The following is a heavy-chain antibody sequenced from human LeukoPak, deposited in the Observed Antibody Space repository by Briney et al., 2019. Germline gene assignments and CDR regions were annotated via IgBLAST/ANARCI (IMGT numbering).Heavy chain of an antibody. D-gene: IGHD3-16*01. CDR2: IKHDESEK. V-gene: IGHV3-7*01. CDR3: TRRLDD. Sequence: GGSLRLSCAASGFSFNSDWMDWVRQAPGKGLEWEANIKHDESEKNYLDSVKGRFTISRDNAQNSLYLQMNGLRVEDTAVYYCTRRLDDWGQGTLVTVSS. J-gene: IGHJ4*02. CDR1: GFSFNSDW.